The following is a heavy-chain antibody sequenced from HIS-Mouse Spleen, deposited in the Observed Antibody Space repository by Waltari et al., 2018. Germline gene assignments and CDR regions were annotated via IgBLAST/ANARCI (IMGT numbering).Heavy chain of an antibody. CDR3: ARTYYYDXXXXQD. V-gene: IGHV4-34*01. CDR1: GGSFSGYX. J-gene: IGHJ4*02. Sequence: QVQLQQWGAGLLKPSETLSLTCAVDGGSFSGYXWSRIRPPPGKGLEWIGEINHSGSTNYNPSLKSRVTISVDTSKNQXSLKLSSVTAADTAVYYCARTYYYDXXXXQDWGQXXLVTVSS. D-gene: IGHD3-22*01. CDR2: INHSGST.